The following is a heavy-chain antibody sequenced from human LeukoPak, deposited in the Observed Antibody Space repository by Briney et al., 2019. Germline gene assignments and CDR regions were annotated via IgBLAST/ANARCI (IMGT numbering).Heavy chain of an antibody. CDR1: GYTFTSNA. D-gene: IGHD6-19*01. Sequence: ASVKVSCKASGYTFTSNAMNWVRQAPGQGLEWMGGIIPIFGTANYAQKFQGRVTITADESTSTAYMELSSLRSEDTAVYYCARGVAVAGTFWYWGQGTLVTVSS. J-gene: IGHJ4*02. V-gene: IGHV1-69*13. CDR3: ARGVAVAGTFWY. CDR2: IIPIFGTA.